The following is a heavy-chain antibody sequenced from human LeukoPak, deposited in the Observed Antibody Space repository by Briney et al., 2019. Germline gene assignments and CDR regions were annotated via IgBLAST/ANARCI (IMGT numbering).Heavy chain of an antibody. CDR1: GYTFSNYG. CDR2: TSYNGNT. CDR3: ARHSGSGWQALGY. Sequence: AASVKVSCTASGYTFSNYGISWVRQAPGLGLEWMGWTSYNGNTNYAQKFQDRVTMTTDTSTATAYMELRSLESDDTAVYYCARHSGSGWQALGYWGQGTLVTVSS. V-gene: IGHV1-18*04. D-gene: IGHD6-19*01. J-gene: IGHJ4*02.